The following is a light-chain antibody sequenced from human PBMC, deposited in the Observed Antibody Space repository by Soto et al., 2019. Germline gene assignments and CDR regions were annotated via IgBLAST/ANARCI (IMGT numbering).Light chain of an antibody. V-gene: IGKV1-17*03. J-gene: IGKJ3*01. CDR2: DAS. CDR3: LQHNSYPLT. Sequence: DIQMTQSPSAMSASVGDRVTITCRASHGISNHLAWFQQKPGKVPKRLIFDASSLQSGVPSRFRGSGSGTEFPLTISSLQPEDFASYYGLQHNSYPLTFGPGTKVDIK. CDR1: HGISNH.